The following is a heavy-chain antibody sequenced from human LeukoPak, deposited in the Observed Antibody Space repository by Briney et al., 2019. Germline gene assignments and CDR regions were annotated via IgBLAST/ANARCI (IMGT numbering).Heavy chain of an antibody. CDR1: GFTFSSYA. J-gene: IGHJ4*02. CDR3: AKRVHLTTLDY. CDR2: ISGSGGST. D-gene: IGHD4-11*01. Sequence: PGGSLRLSCAASGFTFSSYAMSWVRQAPGKGLEWVSAISGSGGSTYYADAVTGLFTISRDNSKNTLYLQMNSLRAEDTAVYYCAKRVHLTTLDYWGQGTLVTVSS. V-gene: IGHV3-23*01.